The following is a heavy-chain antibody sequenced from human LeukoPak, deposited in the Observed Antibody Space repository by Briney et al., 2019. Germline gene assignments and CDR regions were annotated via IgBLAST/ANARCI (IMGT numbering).Heavy chain of an antibody. J-gene: IGHJ4*02. CDR3: ARDGLITMIVVVKGLDY. Sequence: GGSLRLSCAVSGFTFSGFWMSWSRQAPGKGLEWVASINSDGSGGYYADVVKGRFTISRDNAKNSLYLQINSLRAEDTAVYYCARDGLITMIVVVKGLDYWGQGTLVTVSS. D-gene: IGHD3-22*01. V-gene: IGHV3-7*03. CDR2: INSDGSGG. CDR1: GFTFSGFW.